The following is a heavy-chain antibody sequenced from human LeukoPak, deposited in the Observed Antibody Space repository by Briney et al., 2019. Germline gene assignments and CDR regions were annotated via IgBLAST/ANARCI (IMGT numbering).Heavy chain of an antibody. CDR1: GGSISSGSYY. J-gene: IGHJ3*02. V-gene: IGHV4-61*02. Sequence: PSETLCLTCTVSGGSISSGSYYWSWIRQPAGKGLEWIGRIYTSGSTNYNPSLKSRVTISVDTSKNQFSLKLSSVTAADTAVYYCATLGGEMATKEWDAFYIWGQGKMVTVSS. D-gene: IGHD5-24*01. CDR2: IYTSGST. CDR3: ATLGGEMATKEWDAFYI.